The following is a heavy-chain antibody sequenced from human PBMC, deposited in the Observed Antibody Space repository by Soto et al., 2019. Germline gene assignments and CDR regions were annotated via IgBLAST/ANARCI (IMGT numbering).Heavy chain of an antibody. CDR2: IGAYKGNT. CDR1: GYTFTHYG. J-gene: IGHJ4*02. D-gene: IGHD3-10*01. V-gene: IGHV1-18*01. CDR3: GREGSPADY. Sequence: QVQLVQSGAEVKKPGASVKVSCKASGYTFTHYGISWVRQAPGQGLEWMGWIGAYKGNTNYAQKHQGRVTMTTATSTSTAYMELRSLRSDDTAVYNCGREGSPADYWGPGTLVSVSS.